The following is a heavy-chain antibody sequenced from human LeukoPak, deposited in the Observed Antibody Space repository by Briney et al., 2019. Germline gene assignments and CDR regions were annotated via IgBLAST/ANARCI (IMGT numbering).Heavy chain of an antibody. J-gene: IGHJ5*02. V-gene: IGHV4-4*07. D-gene: IGHD3-3*01. Sequence: SETLSLTCTVSGGSISSYYWSWIRQPAGKGLEWIGRIYTSGSTNYNPSLKSRVTISVDTSKNQFSLKLSSVTAADTAVYYCARGVRFLEWFLMKYSWFDPWGQGTLVTVSS. CDR2: IYTSGST. CDR1: GGSISSYY. CDR3: ARGVRFLEWFLMKYSWFDP.